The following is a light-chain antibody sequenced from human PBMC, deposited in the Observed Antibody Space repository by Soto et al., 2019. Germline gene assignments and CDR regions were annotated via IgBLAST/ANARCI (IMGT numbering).Light chain of an antibody. CDR2: DAS. CDR1: QRVSSSY. CDR3: QEYGSSRT. Sequence: EIVLTQSPGTVSLSPGERATLSCRTSQRVSSSYLAWYQQKPGQAPRLLIYDASSRATGIPDRFSGSGSGTDFTLTISRLEPEDFAVYYCQEYGSSRTFGQGTKV. V-gene: IGKV3-20*01. J-gene: IGKJ1*01.